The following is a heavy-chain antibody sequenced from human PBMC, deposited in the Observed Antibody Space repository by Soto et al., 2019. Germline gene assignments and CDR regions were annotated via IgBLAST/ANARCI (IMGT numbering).Heavy chain of an antibody. CDR2: IIPIFGTA. V-gene: IGHV1-69*12. D-gene: IGHD2-2*01. CDR3: ASRGLHCISTSCHSGYGMDV. Sequence: QVQLVQSGAEVKKPGSSVKVSCKASGGTFSSYAISWVRQAPGQGLEWMGGIIPIFGTANYAQKFQGRVTITADESTSTAYMELSSLRSEDTAVYYCASRGLHCISTSCHSGYGMDVWGQGTTVTVSS. J-gene: IGHJ6*02. CDR1: GGTFSSYA.